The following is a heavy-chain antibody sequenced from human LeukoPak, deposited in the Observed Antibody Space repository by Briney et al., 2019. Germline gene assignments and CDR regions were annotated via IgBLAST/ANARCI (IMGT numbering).Heavy chain of an antibody. D-gene: IGHD3-10*01. CDR2: IIPIFGTA. V-gene: IGHV1-69*13. CDR3: AGLPRTMVRGKRNFQH. Sequence: SVKVSCKASGGTFSSYAISWVRQAPGQGLEWMGGIIPIFGTANYAQKFQGGVTITADESTSTAYMELSSLRSEDTAVYYCAGLPRTMVRGKRNFQHWGQGTLVTVSS. J-gene: IGHJ1*01. CDR1: GGTFSSYA.